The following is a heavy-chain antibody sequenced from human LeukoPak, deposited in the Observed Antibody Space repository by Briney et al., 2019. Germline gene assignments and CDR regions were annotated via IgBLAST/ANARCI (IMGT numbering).Heavy chain of an antibody. Sequence: GASVKVSCRASGYSFIRYGMSWLRQAPGQGPEWMGWISGSNGNTNYAQKFQGRVTMTTDISTSTAYMEVWSLRSDDTAVYYCARSGRGTYYYFDWWGQGTLVTVSS. V-gene: IGHV1-18*01. D-gene: IGHD3-10*01. J-gene: IGHJ4*02. CDR2: ISGSNGNT. CDR3: ARSGRGTYYYFDW. CDR1: GYSFIRYG.